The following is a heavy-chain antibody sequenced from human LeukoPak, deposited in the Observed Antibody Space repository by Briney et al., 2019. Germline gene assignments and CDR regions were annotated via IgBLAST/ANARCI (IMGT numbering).Heavy chain of an antibody. D-gene: IGHD6-19*01. V-gene: IGHV3-23*01. J-gene: IGHJ4*02. CDR2: ISGSGGDT. Sequence: GGSLRLSCAASGFSFSTDAMTWVRQAPGKGLQWVSAISGSGGDTYYEDSVKGRFTISRDNSKNMKYLQMNSLRAEDTAVYYCARDDSGWSKNYWGQGTLVTVSS. CDR1: GFSFSTDA. CDR3: ARDDSGWSKNY.